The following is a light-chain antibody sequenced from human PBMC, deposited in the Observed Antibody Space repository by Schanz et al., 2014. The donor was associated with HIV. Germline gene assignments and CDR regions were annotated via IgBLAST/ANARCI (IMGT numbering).Light chain of an antibody. CDR1: SSDVGGYNY. V-gene: IGLV2-8*01. Sequence: QSALTQPPSASGSPGQSVTISCTGTSSDVGGYNYVSWYQQHPGKAPKLMIYEVTKRPSGVSNRFSGSKSGNTASLTISGLQAEDEADYYCQSYDSSLSVVVFGGGTKLTVL. CDR3: QSYDSSLSVVV. J-gene: IGLJ2*01. CDR2: EVT.